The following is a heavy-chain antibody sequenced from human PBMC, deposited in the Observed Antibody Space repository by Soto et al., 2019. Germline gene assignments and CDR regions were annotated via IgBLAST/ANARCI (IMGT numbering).Heavy chain of an antibody. Sequence: QVQLQESGPGLVKPSETLSISCSVSGDSISGYFWTWIRQRPGKGLAWIGYMYSSGSTNYNPSLKSRVTMSVDTSKNQFALNLSSVTAADTAVYYRARKSGNWNYIDYWGQRTLVTVSS. CDR3: ARKSGNWNYIDY. CDR1: GDSISGYF. J-gene: IGHJ4*02. V-gene: IGHV4-59*08. CDR2: MYSSGST. D-gene: IGHD1-20*01.